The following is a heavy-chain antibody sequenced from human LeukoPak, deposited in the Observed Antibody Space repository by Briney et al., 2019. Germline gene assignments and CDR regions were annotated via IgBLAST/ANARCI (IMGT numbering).Heavy chain of an antibody. Sequence: PGGSLRLSCAASGFTFSSYAMHWVRQAPGKGLEWVAVISYDGSNKYYADSVKGRFTISRDNSKNTLYLQMNSLRAEDTAVYYCAHPMVRGVIITPHFDYWGQGTLVTVSS. CDR2: ISYDGSNK. J-gene: IGHJ4*02. D-gene: IGHD3-10*01. V-gene: IGHV3-30-3*01. CDR1: GFTFSSYA. CDR3: AHPMVRGVIITPHFDY.